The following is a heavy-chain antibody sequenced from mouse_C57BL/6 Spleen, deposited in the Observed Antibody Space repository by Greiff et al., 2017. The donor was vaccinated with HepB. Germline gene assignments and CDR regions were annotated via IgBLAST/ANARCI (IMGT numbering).Heavy chain of an antibody. Sequence: EVQLQQSGPELVKPGASVKISCKASGYTFTDYYMNWVKQSHGKSLEWIGDINPNNGGTSYNQKFKGKATLTVDKSSSTAYMELRSLTSEDSAVYYCAREDYYGSSDVPFAYWGQGTLVTVSA. V-gene: IGHV1-26*01. CDR1: GYTFTDYY. J-gene: IGHJ3*01. D-gene: IGHD1-1*01. CDR2: INPNNGGT. CDR3: AREDYYGSSDVPFAY.